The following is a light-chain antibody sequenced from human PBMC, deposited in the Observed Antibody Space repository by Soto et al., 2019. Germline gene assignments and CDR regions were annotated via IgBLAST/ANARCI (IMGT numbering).Light chain of an antibody. Sequence: SYELTQPPSVSVAPGKTARITCGGTNIGSKSVHWYQQKPGQAPVLGIYYVRDRPSGIPERFSGSNSGSTATLTISRVEAGDEADYYCQVWDSSSDHVVFGGGTKLTVL. CDR1: NIGSKS. CDR2: YVR. V-gene: IGLV3-21*04. J-gene: IGLJ2*01. CDR3: QVWDSSSDHVV.